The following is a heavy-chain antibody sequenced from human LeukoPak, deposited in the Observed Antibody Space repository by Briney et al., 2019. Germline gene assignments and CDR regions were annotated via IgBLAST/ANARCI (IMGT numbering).Heavy chain of an antibody. CDR2: INAYNGNT. J-gene: IGHJ1*01. CDR3: GRGNIVAGGGCFHH. D-gene: IGHD5-12*01. CDR1: GYTFTSYC. Sequence: ASVKVSCKASGYTFTSYCIRWVRQAPGQGLEWMGWINAYNGNTNYAQKLQGRVTMTTDTSTSTAYMELRSLRSDDTAVYYCGRGNIVAGGGCFHHWGQGTLVTVSS. V-gene: IGHV1-18*01.